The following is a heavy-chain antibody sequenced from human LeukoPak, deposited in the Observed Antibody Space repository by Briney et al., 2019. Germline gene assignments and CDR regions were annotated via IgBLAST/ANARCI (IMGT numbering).Heavy chain of an antibody. Sequence: GGSLRLSCAASGFTFSTYAMSWVRQAPGKGLEWVSSINDSGDSTYYADSVKGRFTISRDNSKNTLYLLMNNLRAEDTAILYCATAYCSSTSCPTWGQGTLVTVSS. CDR2: INDSGDST. D-gene: IGHD2-2*01. CDR1: GFTFSTYA. V-gene: IGHV3-23*01. J-gene: IGHJ5*02. CDR3: ATAYCSSTSCPT.